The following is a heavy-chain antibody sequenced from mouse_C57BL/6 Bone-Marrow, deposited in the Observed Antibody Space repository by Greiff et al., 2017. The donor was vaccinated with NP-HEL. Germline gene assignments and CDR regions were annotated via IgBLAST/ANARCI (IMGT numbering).Heavy chain of an antibody. CDR1: GYTFTRYG. Sequence: QVQLQQSGAELARPGASVKLSCKASGYTFTRYGISWVKQRTGQGLEWIGEIYPRSGNTYYNEKFKGKATLTADNSSSTAYMELRSLTSEDSAVYFCARRTGVYYFDYWGQGTTLTVSS. J-gene: IGHJ2*01. CDR3: ARRTGVYYFDY. V-gene: IGHV1-81*01. CDR2: IYPRSGNT. D-gene: IGHD4-1*01.